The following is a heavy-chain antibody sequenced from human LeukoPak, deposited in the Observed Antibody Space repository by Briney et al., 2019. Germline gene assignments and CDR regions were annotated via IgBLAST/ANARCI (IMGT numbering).Heavy chain of an antibody. V-gene: IGHV3-23*01. CDR1: GFTFNNYA. CDR2: IMIGGGGK. CDR3: VRGPPQNFFPPRWPLFDK. J-gene: IGHJ4*02. Sequence: GGSLRPSCAGSGFTFNNYAMSWVRRAPRKGLEWVSTIMIGGGGKHYADSVKGRFTISRDRSESTLFLQMDDLRADDTAVYYCVRGPPQNFFPPRWPLFDKWGQGTLVTVSS. D-gene: IGHD3-3*01.